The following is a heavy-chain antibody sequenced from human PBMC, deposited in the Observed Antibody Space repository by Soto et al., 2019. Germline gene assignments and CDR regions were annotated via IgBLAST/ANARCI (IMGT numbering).Heavy chain of an antibody. D-gene: IGHD1-26*01. Sequence: ASVKVSCKVSAYSLTELSMHWVRQAPGKGLEWMGGFDPEDGETIYAQKFQGRVTMTEDTSTDTAYMELSSLRSEDTAVYYCATMNGGSYPAGWFDPWGQGTLVTVSS. CDR3: ATMNGGSYPAGWFDP. CDR2: FDPEDGET. J-gene: IGHJ5*02. V-gene: IGHV1-24*01. CDR1: AYSLTELS.